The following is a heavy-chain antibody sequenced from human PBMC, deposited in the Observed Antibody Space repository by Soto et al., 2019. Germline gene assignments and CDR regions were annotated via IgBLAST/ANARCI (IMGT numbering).Heavy chain of an antibody. CDR2: IIPILGIA. CDR3: ARGLSIAARPFDY. Sequence: QVQLVQSGAEVKKPGSSVKVSCKASGGTFSSYTISWVRQAPGQGLEWMGSIIPILGIANYAQKFQGRVTITADKSTSTAYMELSSLRSEDTAVYYCARGLSIAARPFDYWGQGTLVTVSS. J-gene: IGHJ4*02. D-gene: IGHD6-6*01. CDR1: GGTFSSYT. V-gene: IGHV1-69*02.